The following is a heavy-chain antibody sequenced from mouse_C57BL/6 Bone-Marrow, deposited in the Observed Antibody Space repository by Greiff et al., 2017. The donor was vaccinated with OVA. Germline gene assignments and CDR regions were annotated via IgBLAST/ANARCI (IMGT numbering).Heavy chain of an antibody. CDR2: IDPSDSYT. V-gene: IGHV1-69*01. CDR1: GYTFTSYW. J-gene: IGHJ1*03. Sequence: QVQLQQPGAELVMPGASVKLSCKASGYTFTSYWMHRVKQRPGQGLEWIGEIDPSDSYTNYNQKFKGKSTLTVDKSSSTAYMQLSSLTSEDSAVYYCARHRRSWYFDVWGTGTTVTVSS. CDR3: ARHRRSWYFDV.